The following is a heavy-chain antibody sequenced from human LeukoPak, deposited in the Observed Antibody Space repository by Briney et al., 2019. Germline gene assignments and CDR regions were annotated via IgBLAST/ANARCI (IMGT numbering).Heavy chain of an antibody. J-gene: IGHJ3*02. CDR3: ARAGYYYDSSGYHDAFDI. Sequence: GGSLRLSCAASGFTFDDYGMRWVRQAPGKGLEWVSGINWNGGSTGYADSVKGRFTISRDNAKNSLYLQMNSLRAEDTALYYCARAGYYYDSSGYHDAFDIWGQGTMVTVSS. V-gene: IGHV3-20*04. D-gene: IGHD3-22*01. CDR1: GFTFDDYG. CDR2: INWNGGST.